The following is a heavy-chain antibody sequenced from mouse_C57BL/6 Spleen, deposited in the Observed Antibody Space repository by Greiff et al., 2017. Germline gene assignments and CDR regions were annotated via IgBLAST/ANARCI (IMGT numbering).Heavy chain of an antibody. CDR3: AAHGYYAMDY. Sequence: EVKLVESGPELVKPGASVKISCKASGYSFTGYYMNWVKQSPEKSLEWIGEINPSTGGTTYNQKFKAKATLTVDKSSSTAYMQLKSLTSEDSAVYYCAAHGYYAMDYWGQGTSVTVSS. J-gene: IGHJ4*01. D-gene: IGHD1-3*01. CDR2: INPSTGGT. V-gene: IGHV1-42*01. CDR1: GYSFTGYY.